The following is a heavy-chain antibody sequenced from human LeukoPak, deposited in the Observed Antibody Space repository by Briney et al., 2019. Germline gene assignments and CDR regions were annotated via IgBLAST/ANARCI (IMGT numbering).Heavy chain of an antibody. CDR2: IKQDGSEK. J-gene: IGHJ4*02. Sequence: GGSLRLSCAACGFTFSSYWMSWVRQAPGKGLEWVANIKQDGSEKYYVDSVKGRFTISRDNAKNSLYLQMNSLRAEDTAVYYCAKDLNSGYGYFDYWGQGTLVTVSS. V-gene: IGHV3-7*01. CDR1: GFTFSSYW. D-gene: IGHD5-12*01. CDR3: AKDLNSGYGYFDY.